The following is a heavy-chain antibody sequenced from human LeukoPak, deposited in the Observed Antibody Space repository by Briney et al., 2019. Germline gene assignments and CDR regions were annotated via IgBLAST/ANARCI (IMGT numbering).Heavy chain of an antibody. J-gene: IGHJ6*02. V-gene: IGHV5-51*01. D-gene: IGHD3-10*01. CDR2: IYPDDSNI. Sequence: GESLKISCKGSGYIFPTYWIGWVRQMPGKGLKWMGIIYPDDSNIRYSPSFQGQVTKSADKSISTAYLQWSSLKASDTAMYYCARGSGSYYDDYYYGMDVWGQGTTVTVS. CDR1: GYIFPTYW. CDR3: ARGSGSYYDDYYYGMDV.